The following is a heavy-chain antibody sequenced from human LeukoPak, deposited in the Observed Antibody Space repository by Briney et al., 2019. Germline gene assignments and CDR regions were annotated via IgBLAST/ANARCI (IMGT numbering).Heavy chain of an antibody. CDR3: ARDGPYGDLRYYFDY. D-gene: IGHD4-17*01. V-gene: IGHV3-30-3*01. CDR1: GFTFSSYT. Sequence: GGSLRLSCAVSGFTFSSYTMHWVRQAPGKGLEWVAFISYDGSRKYYADSVKARFTISRDNSKSTLYLQMNGLRGEDTAVYYCARDGPYGDLRYYFDYWGQGTLVTVSS. J-gene: IGHJ4*02. CDR2: ISYDGSRK.